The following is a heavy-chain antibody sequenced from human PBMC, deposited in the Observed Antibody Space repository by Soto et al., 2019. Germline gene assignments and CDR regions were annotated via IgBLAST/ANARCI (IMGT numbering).Heavy chain of an antibody. CDR3: ARDKGYCSSTTCSRVY. J-gene: IGHJ4*02. D-gene: IGHD2-2*01. CDR2: LHSDGSTT. Sequence: EVQLVESGGGLVQPGGSLRLSCAASGFIFSSYWMHWVRQAPGKGLVWVSRLHSDGSTTSYADSVKGRFTISRDNAKNTLYLQMNSLRAEDTAVYYCARDKGYCSSTTCSRVYWGQGTLVTVSS. V-gene: IGHV3-74*01. CDR1: GFIFSSYW.